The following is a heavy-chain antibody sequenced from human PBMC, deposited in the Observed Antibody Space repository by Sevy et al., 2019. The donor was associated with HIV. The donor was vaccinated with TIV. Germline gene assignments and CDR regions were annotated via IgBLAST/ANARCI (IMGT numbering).Heavy chain of an antibody. D-gene: IGHD3-22*01. J-gene: IGHJ4*02. Sequence: GGSLRLSCAASGFTFSSYGMHWVRQAPGKGLEWVAVIWYDGSNKYYADSVKGRFTISRDNSKNTLYLRMNSLRAEDTAVYYCARANYDSSGSYYFDYWGQGTLVTVSS. CDR2: IWYDGSNK. CDR3: ARANYDSSGSYYFDY. CDR1: GFTFSSYG. V-gene: IGHV3-33*01.